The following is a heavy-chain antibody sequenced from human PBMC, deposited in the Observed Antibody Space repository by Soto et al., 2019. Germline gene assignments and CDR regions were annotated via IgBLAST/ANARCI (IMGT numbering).Heavy chain of an antibody. J-gene: IGHJ6*02. CDR2: IYPGDSDT. CDR3: ARQTPTVTTDQGYGMDV. D-gene: IGHD4-17*01. CDR1: GYSFTSYW. Sequence: PGESLKISCKGSGYSFTSYWIGWVRQMPGKGLEWRGIIYPGDSDTRYSPSFQGQVTISADKSISTAYLQWSSLKASDTAMYYCARQTPTVTTDQGYGMDVWGQGTTVTVSS. V-gene: IGHV5-51*01.